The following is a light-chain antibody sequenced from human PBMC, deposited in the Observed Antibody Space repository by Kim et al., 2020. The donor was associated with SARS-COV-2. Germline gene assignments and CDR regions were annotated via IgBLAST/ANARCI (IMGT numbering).Light chain of an antibody. J-gene: IGKJ4*01. CDR1: QSVSSN. CDR3: QQYYNWPPLT. CDR2: GAS. Sequence: VSQGETATLSCRASQSVSSNSAWYQQKPGQAPRLLIYGASTRATGIPARFSGSGSGTEFTLTISSLQSEDFAVYYCQQYYNWPPLTFGGGTKVEI. V-gene: IGKV3-15*01.